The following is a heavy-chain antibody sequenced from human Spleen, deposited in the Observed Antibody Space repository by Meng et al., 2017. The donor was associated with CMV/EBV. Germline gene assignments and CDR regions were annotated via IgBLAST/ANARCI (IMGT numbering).Heavy chain of an antibody. V-gene: IGHV1-69*05. CDR3: AREVVPAASWFDP. Sequence: SVKVSCKASGGSFSRHVINWVRQAPGQGLEWMGGIIPIFGTANYAQKFQGRVTITTDESTSTAYMELSSLRSEDTAVYYCAREVVPAASWFDPWGQGTLVTVSS. CDR2: IIPIFGTA. D-gene: IGHD2-2*01. J-gene: IGHJ5*02. CDR1: GGSFSRHV.